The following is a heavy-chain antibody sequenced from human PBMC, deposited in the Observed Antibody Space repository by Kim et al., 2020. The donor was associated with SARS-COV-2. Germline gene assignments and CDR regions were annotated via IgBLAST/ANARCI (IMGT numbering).Heavy chain of an antibody. Sequence: SETLSLTCTVSGGSISSSSYYWGWIRQPPGKGLEWIGSIYYSGSTYYNPSLKSRVTISVDTSKNQFSLKLSSVTAADTAVYYCAREVALPHIYYYYGMDVWGQGTTVTVSS. CDR3: AREVALPHIYYYYGMDV. D-gene: IGHD2-15*01. J-gene: IGHJ6*02. CDR1: GGSISSSSYY. V-gene: IGHV4-39*07. CDR2: IYYSGST.